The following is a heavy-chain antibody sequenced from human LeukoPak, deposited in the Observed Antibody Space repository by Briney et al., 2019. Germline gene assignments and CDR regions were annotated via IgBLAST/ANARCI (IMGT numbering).Heavy chain of an antibody. CDR3: ARLGCSSSSEFSDCMDV. CDR2: IYPGDSDT. J-gene: IGHJ6*03. Sequence: GESLKISCKGSGYSFTSYWIGWVRQMPGKGLEWMGIIYPGDSDTRYSPSFQGQVTISADKSISTAYLQWSSLKASDTAMYYCARLGCSSSSEFSDCMDVWGKGTTVTVSS. V-gene: IGHV5-51*01. CDR1: GYSFTSYW. D-gene: IGHD6-6*01.